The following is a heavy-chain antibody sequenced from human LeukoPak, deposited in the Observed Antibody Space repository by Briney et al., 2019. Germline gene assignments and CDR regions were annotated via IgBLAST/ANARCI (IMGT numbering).Heavy chain of an antibody. D-gene: IGHD6-19*01. J-gene: IGHJ6*03. Sequence: GGSLRLSCAASGFTVSSNYMTWVRQAPGKGLEWVSVIYSGGSTYYADSVKGRFTISRDNSKNTLYLQMNSLRAEDTAVYYCARDRVAGYYYMDVWGKGTTVTISS. CDR1: GFTVSSNY. CDR2: IYSGGST. V-gene: IGHV3-53*01. CDR3: ARDRVAGYYYMDV.